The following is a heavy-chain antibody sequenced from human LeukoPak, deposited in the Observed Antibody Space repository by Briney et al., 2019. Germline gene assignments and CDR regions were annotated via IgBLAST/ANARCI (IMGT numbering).Heavy chain of an antibody. V-gene: IGHV4-59*08. CDR2: IYYSGST. Sequence: SETLSLTCTVSGGSISSYYWSWIRQPPGKGLEWIGYIYYSGSTNYNPSLKSRVTISVDTSKNQFSLKLSSVPAADTAVYYCARGGGGDALDIWGQGTMVTVSS. CDR3: ARGGGGDALDI. D-gene: IGHD2-15*01. CDR1: GGSISSYY. J-gene: IGHJ3*02.